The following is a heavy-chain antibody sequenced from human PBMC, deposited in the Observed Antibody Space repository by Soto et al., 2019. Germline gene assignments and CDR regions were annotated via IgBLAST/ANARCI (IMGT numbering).Heavy chain of an antibody. CDR3: AREMGVTMVRGVPDWFDP. CDR1: GFSFSIYW. Sequence: EVHLVESGGGLVQPGGFLRLSCAASGFSFSIYWMSWVRQAPGKGLEWVANIKQDGSEKYYVDSVKGRFTISRDNAKNSLYLQMNSLRAEDTAVYYCAREMGVTMVRGVPDWFDPWGQGTLVTVSS. D-gene: IGHD3-10*01. J-gene: IGHJ5*02. V-gene: IGHV3-7*01. CDR2: IKQDGSEK.